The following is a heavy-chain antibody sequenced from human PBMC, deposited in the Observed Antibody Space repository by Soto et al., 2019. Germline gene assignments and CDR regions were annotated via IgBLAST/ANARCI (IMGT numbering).Heavy chain of an antibody. CDR3: ARRSAVTTFYFYGMDV. J-gene: IGHJ6*02. V-gene: IGHV5-51*01. D-gene: IGHD4-17*01. CDR2: IYPIDSDT. Sequence: GESLKISCKVSGDSFNSNWIAWVRQRPGRGLEWMGIIYPIDSDTRYSPSFQGQVTISVDRSVNSAFLQWRSLKASDTATYYCARRSAVTTFYFYGMDVWGQGTTVTGSS. CDR1: GDSFNSNW.